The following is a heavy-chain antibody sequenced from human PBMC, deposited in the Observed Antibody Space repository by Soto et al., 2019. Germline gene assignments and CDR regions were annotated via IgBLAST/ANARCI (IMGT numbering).Heavy chain of an antibody. CDR3: ARDQQRDSSGYDAFDI. CDR1: GYTFTSYG. Sequence: QVQLVQSGAEVKKPGASVKVSCMASGYTFTSYGITWVRQAPGQGLEWMGWISAYNGNTNYAQKLQGRVTMTRDTSTNTAYMELKSLRSDDTAVYYCARDQQRDSSGYDAFDIWGLGTTVTVSS. CDR2: ISAYNGNT. J-gene: IGHJ3*02. V-gene: IGHV1-18*01. D-gene: IGHD3-22*01.